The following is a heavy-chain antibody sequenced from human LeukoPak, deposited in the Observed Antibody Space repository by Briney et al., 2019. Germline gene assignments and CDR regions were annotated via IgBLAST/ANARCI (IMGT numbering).Heavy chain of an antibody. J-gene: IGHJ1*01. Sequence: KPSETLSLTCTVSGVSISRSGYYWGWIRQPPGKGLEWIGSIYYSGSTYYNPSLKSRVTLFVDTSKNQFSLKLSSVTATDSAVYYCARHDVPGSTSLTTFQHWGQGTLVTVSS. CDR2: IYYSGST. V-gene: IGHV4-39*01. CDR1: GVSISRSGYY. D-gene: IGHD1-26*01. CDR3: ARHDVPGSTSLTTFQH.